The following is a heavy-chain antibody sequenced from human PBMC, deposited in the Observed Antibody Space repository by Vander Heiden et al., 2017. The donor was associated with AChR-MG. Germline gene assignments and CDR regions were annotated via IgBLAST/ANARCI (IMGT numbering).Heavy chain of an antibody. J-gene: IGHJ6*03. CDR3: AREWVDGYDFWSGYYYYYYMDV. D-gene: IGHD3-3*01. CDR2: ISSSSSYI. Sequence: EVQLVESGGGLVKPGGSLRLSCAASGFTFSRYSRNWVRQAQGKGLEWVSSISSSSSYIYYADSVKGRFTISRDNAKNSLYLQMNSLRAEDTAVYYCAREWVDGYDFWSGYYYYYYMDVWGKGTTVTVSS. V-gene: IGHV3-21*01. CDR1: GFTFSRYS.